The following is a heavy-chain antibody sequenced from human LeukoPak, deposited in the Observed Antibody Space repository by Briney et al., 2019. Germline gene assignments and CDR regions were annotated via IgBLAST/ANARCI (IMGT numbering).Heavy chain of an antibody. Sequence: GGSLRLSCAASGFTFSNYWMAWVRQAPGKGLEWVANIKEDTSKIYYVDSVKGRFTISRDNAKNSLYLQMNSLRAEDTAVYYCAREVVAAAGISNYWGQGTLVTVSS. D-gene: IGHD6-13*01. J-gene: IGHJ4*02. V-gene: IGHV3-7*01. CDR3: AREVVAAAGISNY. CDR2: IKEDTSKI. CDR1: GFTFSNYW.